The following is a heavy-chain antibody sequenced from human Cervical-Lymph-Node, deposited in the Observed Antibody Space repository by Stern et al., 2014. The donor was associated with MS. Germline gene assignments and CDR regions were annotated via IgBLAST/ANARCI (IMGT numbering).Heavy chain of an antibody. J-gene: IGHJ4*02. CDR3: SRDADGYSLVFGY. CDR2: LHYSGTT. V-gene: IGHV4-30-4*01. D-gene: IGHD5-24*01. CDR1: GGSISSAEYH. Sequence: QVQLQESGPGLVKPSQTLSLTCAVTGGSISSAEYHWSWLRQSPGKGLEWIGYLHYSGTTYYNPALKSRVTISVDTSKNQFSLKLRSVTAADTAVYYCSRDADGYSLVFGYWGRGTLVTVSS.